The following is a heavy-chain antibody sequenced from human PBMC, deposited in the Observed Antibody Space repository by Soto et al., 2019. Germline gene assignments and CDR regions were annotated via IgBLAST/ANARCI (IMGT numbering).Heavy chain of an antibody. V-gene: IGHV4-39*01. Sequence: QLQLQESGPGLVKPSETLSLTCTVSGGSISSGSYYWGWIRQPPGKGLEWIGSIYYSGSTYYNPSLKSRVTMSVDTSKNQFSLSLSSVTAADTAVYYCVRQKYYDVLSGYSKNWFDPWGQGTLVTVSS. D-gene: IGHD3-3*01. J-gene: IGHJ5*02. CDR2: IYYSGST. CDR3: VRQKYYDVLSGYSKNWFDP. CDR1: GGSISSGSYY.